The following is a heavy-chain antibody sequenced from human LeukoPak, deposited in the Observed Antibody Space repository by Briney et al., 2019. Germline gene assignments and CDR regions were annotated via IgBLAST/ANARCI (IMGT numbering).Heavy chain of an antibody. D-gene: IGHD4-17*01. J-gene: IGHJ1*01. CDR3: AKSRYGDYGYFQH. CDR2: ISGSGGST. Sequence: GGSLRLSCAASGFTFSSYAMSWVRQAPVKGLEWVSAISGSGGSTYYADSVKGRFTISRDNSKNTLYLQMNSLRAEDTAVYYCAKSRYGDYGYFQHWGQGTLVTVSS. V-gene: IGHV3-23*01. CDR1: GFTFSSYA.